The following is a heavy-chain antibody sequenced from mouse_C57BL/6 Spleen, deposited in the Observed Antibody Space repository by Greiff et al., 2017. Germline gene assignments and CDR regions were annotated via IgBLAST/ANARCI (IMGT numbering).Heavy chain of an antibody. J-gene: IGHJ2*01. D-gene: IGHD1-1*01. V-gene: IGHV1-59*01. CDR3: ARYYGSSTPLDY. CDR1: GYTFTSYW. CDR2: IDPSDSYT. Sequence: QVQLQQPGAELVRPGTSVKLSCKASGYTFTSYWMHWVKQRPGQGLEWIGVIDPSDSYTNYNQKFKGKATLTVDTSSSTAYMQLSSLTSEDSAVYYCARYYGSSTPLDYWGQGTTLTVSS.